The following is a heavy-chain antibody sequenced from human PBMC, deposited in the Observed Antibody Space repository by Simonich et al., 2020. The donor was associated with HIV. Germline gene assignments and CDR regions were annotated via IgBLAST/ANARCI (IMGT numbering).Heavy chain of an antibody. Sequence: QVQLQQWGAGLLKPSETLSLPCAVYGGSFSGYYWSWIRPLPGKGLEWIGEINHRVITNNKSALNSRATISVDKSKNQFSLKLSSVTAADTAIYYCARRDRELILYFDYWGQGNLVTVSS. D-gene: IGHD3-3*01. J-gene: IGHJ4*02. CDR2: INHRVIT. CDR3: ARRDRELILYFDY. V-gene: IGHV4-34*04. CDR1: GGSFSGYY.